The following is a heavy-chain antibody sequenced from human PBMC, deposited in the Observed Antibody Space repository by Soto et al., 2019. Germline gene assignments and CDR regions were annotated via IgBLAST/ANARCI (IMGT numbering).Heavy chain of an antibody. CDR1: GYTFTSYG. D-gene: IGHD2-15*01. Sequence: ASVKVSCKASGYTFTSYGISWVRQAPGQGLEWMGWISAYNGNTNYAQKLQGRVTMTRNTSISTAYMELSSLRSEDTAVYYCARGPYCSGGSCYGATFDYWGQGTLVTVSS. J-gene: IGHJ4*02. V-gene: IGHV1-18*01. CDR2: ISAYNGNT. CDR3: ARGPYCSGGSCYGATFDY.